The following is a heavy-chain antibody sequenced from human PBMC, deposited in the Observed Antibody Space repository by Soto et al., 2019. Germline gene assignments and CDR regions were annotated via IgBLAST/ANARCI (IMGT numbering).Heavy chain of an antibody. Sequence: QVQLVQSGAEVKKPGSSVKVSCKTSGVTFNTFAISWVRQAPGQGLEYMGGIIPVLGPAIYAQRFQGRVTITADKSTSTAYLELTNLTSEDTAVYYCARAAKRYFDYWGQGTLVTVSS. J-gene: IGHJ4*02. CDR1: GVTFNTFA. CDR2: IIPVLGPA. CDR3: ARAAKRYFDY. V-gene: IGHV1-69*06.